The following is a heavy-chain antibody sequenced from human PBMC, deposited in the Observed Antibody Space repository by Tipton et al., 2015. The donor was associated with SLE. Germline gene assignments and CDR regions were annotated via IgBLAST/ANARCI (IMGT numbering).Heavy chain of an antibody. CDR1: GFTFSSYA. V-gene: IGHV3-30*04. CDR3: ARAQYSSSWPRGGAFDI. CDR2: ISYDGSNK. J-gene: IGHJ3*02. D-gene: IGHD6-13*01. Sequence: LSLTCAASGFTFSSYAMHWVRQAPGKGLEWVAVISYDGSNKYYADSVKGRFTISRDNAKNSLYLQMNSLRAEDTAVYYCARAQYSSSWPRGGAFDIWGQGTMVTVSS.